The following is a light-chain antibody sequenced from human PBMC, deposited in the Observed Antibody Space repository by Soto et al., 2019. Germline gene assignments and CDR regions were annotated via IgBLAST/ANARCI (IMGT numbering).Light chain of an antibody. J-gene: IGLJ3*02. CDR1: SGSVSTSYY. CDR3: VLYMGSGISV. Sequence: QTVVTQEPSFSVSPGGTVTLTCGLSSGSVSTSYYPSWYQQTQGQAPRTLIYSTSTRSSGVPDRFSGSILGNKAALTITGAQADDESDYYCVLYMGSGISVFGGGTKLTVL. CDR2: STS. V-gene: IGLV8-61*01.